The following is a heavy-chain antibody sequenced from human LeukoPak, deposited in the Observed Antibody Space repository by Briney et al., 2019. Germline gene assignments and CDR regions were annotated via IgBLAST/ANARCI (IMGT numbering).Heavy chain of an antibody. J-gene: IGHJ5*02. CDR1: GFTFGNYG. V-gene: IGHV3-20*04. CDR2: INWNGGST. CDR3: ARDRGVVTAMVNWFDP. Sequence: GGSLRLSCAASGFTFGNYGMSWVRQAPGKGLEWVSGINWNGGSTGYADSVEGRFTISRDNAKNSLYLQMNSLRAEDTALYYCARDRGVVTAMVNWFDPWGQGTLVTVSS. D-gene: IGHD5-18*01.